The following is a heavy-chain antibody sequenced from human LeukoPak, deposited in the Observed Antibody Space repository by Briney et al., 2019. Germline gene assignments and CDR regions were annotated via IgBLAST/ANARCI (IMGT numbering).Heavy chain of an antibody. V-gene: IGHV1-2*02. J-gene: IGHJ5*02. CDR2: INTKTGRT. Sequence: ASVKVSCKTSGYTFTDYYIHWVRQAPGQGLEWMGWINTKTGRTGFARTFQGRVTMTRDPSITTVYMDMAWLTSDDTAIYFCARADFIDAGPYLIAPWGQGTLVTVSS. CDR3: ARADFIDAGPYLIAP. CDR1: GYTFTDYY. D-gene: IGHD3-3*01.